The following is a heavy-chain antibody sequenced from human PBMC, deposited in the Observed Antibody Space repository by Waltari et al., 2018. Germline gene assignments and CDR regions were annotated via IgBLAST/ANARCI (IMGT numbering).Heavy chain of an antibody. V-gene: IGHV4-4*02. CDR2: IHHSGRT. Sequence: QVQLQESGPGLVKPSGTLSLPCAVSGASISSNYWWSWVRQSPGKGLEWIGQIHHSGRTYSTPSLKSRITISVDKSKNQFSLNLSSVNDADTVVYYCAADRGNGLYFDYWGQGTLVTVSS. CDR1: GASISSNYW. D-gene: IGHD2-15*01. J-gene: IGHJ4*02. CDR3: AADRGNGLYFDY.